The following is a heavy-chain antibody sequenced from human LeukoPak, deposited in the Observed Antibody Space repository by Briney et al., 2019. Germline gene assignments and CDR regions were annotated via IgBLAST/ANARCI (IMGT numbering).Heavy chain of an antibody. CDR3: ARFLQLPTPDYGMDV. J-gene: IGHJ6*02. CDR1: GGTFSSYA. V-gene: IGHV1-69*13. D-gene: IGHD2-2*01. CDR2: IIPIFGTA. Sequence: SVKVSCKASGGTFSSYAISWVRQAPGQGLEWMGGIIPIFGTANYAQKFQGRVTVTADESTSTAYMELSSLRSEDTAVYYCARFLQLPTPDYGMDVWGQGTTVTVSS.